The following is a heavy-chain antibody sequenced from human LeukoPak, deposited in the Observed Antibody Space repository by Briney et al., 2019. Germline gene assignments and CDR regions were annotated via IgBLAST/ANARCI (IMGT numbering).Heavy chain of an antibody. V-gene: IGHV4-4*07. CDR1: GGSISTYY. Sequence: SETLSLTCTVSGGSISTYYWSWIRQPAGKGLEWIGRISASGNTDYNPSLKSRVTMSVDTSKNQLSLNLRSVTAADTAVYYCARTQGRGSGWPIDYWGQGTLVTVSS. CDR2: ISASGNT. D-gene: IGHD6-19*01. CDR3: ARTQGRGSGWPIDY. J-gene: IGHJ4*02.